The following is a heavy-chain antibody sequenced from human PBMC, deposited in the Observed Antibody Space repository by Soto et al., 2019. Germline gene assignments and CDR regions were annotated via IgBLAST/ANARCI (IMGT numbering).Heavy chain of an antibody. CDR3: ARARLSRSWWFDP. CDR2: IYYSGST. Sequence: SETLSLTCTVSGGSISSYYWSWIRQPPGKGLEWIGYIYYSGSTNYNPSLKSRITISVDTSKNQFSLKLSSVTAADTAVYYCARARLSRSWWFDPWGQGTLVTVSS. J-gene: IGHJ5*02. V-gene: IGHV4-59*01. D-gene: IGHD3-10*01. CDR1: GGSISSYY.